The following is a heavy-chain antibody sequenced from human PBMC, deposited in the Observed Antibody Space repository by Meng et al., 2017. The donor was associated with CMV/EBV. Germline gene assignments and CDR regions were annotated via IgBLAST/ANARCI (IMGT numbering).Heavy chain of an antibody. D-gene: IGHD1-1*01. Sequence: QVQLQEAGPGLVKPSQTRSLTSTVSVGFMSSVGSYWSWIRQYPGKGLEWIGYIYYSGSTYYNPSLKSRVTISVDTSKNQYSLKLSSVTAADTAVYYCASSGNWGQGTLVTVSS. CDR2: IYYSGST. V-gene: IGHV4-31*02. CDR3: ASSGN. J-gene: IGHJ4*02. CDR1: VGFMSSVGSY.